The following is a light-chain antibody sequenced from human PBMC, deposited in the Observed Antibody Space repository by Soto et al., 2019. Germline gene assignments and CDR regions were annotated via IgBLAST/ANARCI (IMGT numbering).Light chain of an antibody. V-gene: IGLV1-40*01. CDR2: ANI. CDR1: SSNIGAGYD. J-gene: IGLJ1*01. Sequence: QSALTQPPSVSGAPGQRVTISCTGSSSNIGAGYDVHWYQQRPGAAPKLLISANINRPSGVPDRFSGSKSGTSASLAITGLQADDEGDYYCQSYDSTLRARYVFGTGTKLTVL. CDR3: QSYDSTLRARYV.